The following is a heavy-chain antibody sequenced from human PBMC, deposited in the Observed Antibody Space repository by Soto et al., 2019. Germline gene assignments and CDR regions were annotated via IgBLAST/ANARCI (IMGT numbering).Heavy chain of an antibody. Sequence: EVQLVESGGGLVQPRGSLRLSCATSGFTFSTYAMHWVRQAPGKGLEYVSAISSNGRSTYYANSVKGRFTISRDNSKNTLYLQMDSLRAEDMAVYYCARDRCTNGVCYAPSDYWGQGTLVTVSS. J-gene: IGHJ4*02. CDR3: ARDRCTNGVCYAPSDY. V-gene: IGHV3-64*01. CDR1: GFTFSTYA. D-gene: IGHD2-8*01. CDR2: ISSNGRST.